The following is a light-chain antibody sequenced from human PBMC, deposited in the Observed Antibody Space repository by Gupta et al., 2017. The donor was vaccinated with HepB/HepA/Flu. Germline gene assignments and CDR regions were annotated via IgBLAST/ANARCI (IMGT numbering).Light chain of an antibody. CDR1: SSNIGSNT. J-gene: IGLJ2*01. CDR3: AAWDDSLNGYVV. V-gene: IGLV1-44*01. Sequence: QSVLTQPPSASGTPGQRVTISCSGSSSNIGSNTVNWYQQLPGTAPKLLIYSNNQRPSGVPDRFSGSKSGTSASLAISGLQSEDEADYYCAAWDDSLNGYVVFGGGTKLHVL. CDR2: SNN.